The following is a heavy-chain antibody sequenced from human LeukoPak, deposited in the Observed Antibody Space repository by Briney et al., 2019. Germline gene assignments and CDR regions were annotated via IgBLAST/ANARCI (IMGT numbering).Heavy chain of an antibody. Sequence: PGGSLRLSCAVSGFTFSSYSMNWVRQAPGKGLEWVSYISSSSSTIYYADSVKGRFTISRDNAKNSLFLHMNSLRDEDTAVYYCARLSATVTHIDYWGQGTLVTVSS. D-gene: IGHD4-17*01. CDR1: GFTFSSYS. J-gene: IGHJ4*02. V-gene: IGHV3-48*02. CDR3: ARLSATVTHIDY. CDR2: ISSSSSTI.